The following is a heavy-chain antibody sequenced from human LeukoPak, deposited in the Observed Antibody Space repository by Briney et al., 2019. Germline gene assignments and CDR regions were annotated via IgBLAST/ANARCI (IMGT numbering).Heavy chain of an antibody. CDR1: GLPFSSYR. Sequence: PGGSLRLSCEASGLPFSSYRMTWVRQAPGKGLEWVSSISSSSSYIYYADSVKGRFTISRDNAKNSLYLQMNSLRAEDTAVCYCASSSPIDYWGQGTLVTVSS. J-gene: IGHJ4*02. CDR2: ISSSSSYI. V-gene: IGHV3-21*01. D-gene: IGHD6-6*01. CDR3: ASSSPIDY.